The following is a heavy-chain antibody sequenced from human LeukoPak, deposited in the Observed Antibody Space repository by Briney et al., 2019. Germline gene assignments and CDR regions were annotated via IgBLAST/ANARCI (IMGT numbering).Heavy chain of an antibody. D-gene: IGHD5-24*01. Sequence: PSETQSLTCAVYGGSFSGYYWSWIRQPPGKGLEWIGEINHSGSTNYNPSLKSRVTISVDTSKNQFSLKLSSVTAADTAVYYCARGRRDGYNLPIWASDIWGQGTMVTVSS. CDR1: GGSFSGYY. J-gene: IGHJ3*02. V-gene: IGHV4-34*01. CDR3: ARGRRDGYNLPIWASDI. CDR2: INHSGST.